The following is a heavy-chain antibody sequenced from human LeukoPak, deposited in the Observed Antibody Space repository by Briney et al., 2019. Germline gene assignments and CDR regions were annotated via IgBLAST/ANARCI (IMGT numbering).Heavy chain of an antibody. CDR2: IYSDGSSY. CDR1: GFTFSSYW. D-gene: IGHD4-23*01. Sequence: GGSLRLSCAASGFTFSSYWMHWVRQALGKGLVWVSRIYSDGSSYTADSVKGRFTISRDNAKNTLYLQMNSLRAEDTAVYYCARGYDGNSPFFDYWGQGTLVTVSS. V-gene: IGHV3-74*03. J-gene: IGHJ4*02. CDR3: ARGYDGNSPFFDY.